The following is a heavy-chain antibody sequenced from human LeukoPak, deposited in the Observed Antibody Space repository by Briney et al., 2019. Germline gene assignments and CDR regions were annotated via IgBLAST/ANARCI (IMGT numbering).Heavy chain of an antibody. Sequence: GGSLRLSCAASGFTFSRYSVNWVRQAPGKGLEWVSCISDSSRHIYYADSAKGRFTISRDNAKSSASLQMNSLRVDDTAVYYCARAYTNGDYLDYWGQGTLVTVSS. D-gene: IGHD4-17*01. V-gene: IGHV3-21*01. CDR2: ISDSSRHI. J-gene: IGHJ4*02. CDR3: ARAYTNGDYLDY. CDR1: GFTFSRYS.